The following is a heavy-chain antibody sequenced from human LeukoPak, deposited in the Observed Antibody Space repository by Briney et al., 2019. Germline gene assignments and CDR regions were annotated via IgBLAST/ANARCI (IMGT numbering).Heavy chain of an antibody. CDR2: IWHDGSNE. V-gene: IGHV3-33*06. J-gene: IGHJ4*02. D-gene: IGHD3-22*01. CDR3: AKEDLTYYYDTSDQRLFDY. Sequence: GGSLRLSCAASGFTFSNYGMLWVRQAPGKGLEWVVVIWHDGSNEFYADSVKGRFTISRDNSKNTLYLQMNSLRAEDTAVYYCAKEDLTYYYDTSDQRLFDYWGQGTLVTVSS. CDR1: GFTFSNYG.